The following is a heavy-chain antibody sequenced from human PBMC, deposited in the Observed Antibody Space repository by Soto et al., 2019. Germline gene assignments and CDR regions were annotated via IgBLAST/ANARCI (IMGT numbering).Heavy chain of an antibody. D-gene: IGHD1-20*01. Sequence: LVKVYCKAFGYTCSSYAMHWLRQAPGQRLEWMGWINAGNGNTKYSQKFQGRVTITRDTSASTAYMELSSLRSEDTAVYYCARGITLPTPLDYWGRGTLVTVSS. CDR3: ARGITLPTPLDY. CDR2: INAGNGNT. CDR1: GYTCSSYA. J-gene: IGHJ4*02. V-gene: IGHV1-3*01.